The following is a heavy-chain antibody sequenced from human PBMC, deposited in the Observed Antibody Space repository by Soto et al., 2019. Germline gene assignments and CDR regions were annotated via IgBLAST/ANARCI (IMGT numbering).Heavy chain of an antibody. CDR2: IYSGGTT. V-gene: IGHV3-53*01. CDR3: ASQPQQLPNYYYYYYAMDV. Sequence: GGSLRLSCAASGFTVSSNYMSWVRQAPGKGLEWVSIIYSGGTTYYADSVKGRFTISRDDSKNTLYLQMNSLRAEDTAVYYCASQPQQLPNYYYYYYAMDVWGQGTTVTVSS. D-gene: IGHD6-13*01. CDR1: GFTVSSNY. J-gene: IGHJ6*02.